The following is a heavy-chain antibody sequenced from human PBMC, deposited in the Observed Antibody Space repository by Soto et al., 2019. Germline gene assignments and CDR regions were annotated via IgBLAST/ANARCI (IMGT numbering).Heavy chain of an antibody. J-gene: IGHJ6*02. V-gene: IGHV4-39*01. CDR2: IYYSGRT. D-gene: IGHD2-2*01. Sequence: QLQLQESGPRLVKPSETLSLTCSVSGGSISSSSYSWGWIRQPPGKGLEWIGTIYYSGRTHYNPSLEGRVAISADTPNIQLSLRLSSVTAADTAVYYCGRQPGHCGSTTCFGYYSVDVWGQGTTVTVS. CDR3: GRQPGHCGSTTCFGYYSVDV. CDR1: GGSISSSSYS.